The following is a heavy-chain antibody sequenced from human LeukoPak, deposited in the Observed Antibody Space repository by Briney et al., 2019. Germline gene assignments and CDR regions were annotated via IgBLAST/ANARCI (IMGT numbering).Heavy chain of an antibody. CDR3: ARKRLADRGDDTSFGGTPFDS. Sequence: GRSLRLSCVASGFTLETYHMNWIRQAPGKRLEWLSGITSSGGVIYYAYSVKGRFTISRADATNLFLLQMTGPSVATTVYSYCARKRLADRGDDTSFGGTPFDSWGKGTLVIVSS. D-gene: IGHD3-16*01. V-gene: IGHV3-48*03. CDR2: ITSSGGVI. CDR1: GFTLETYH. J-gene: IGHJ4*02.